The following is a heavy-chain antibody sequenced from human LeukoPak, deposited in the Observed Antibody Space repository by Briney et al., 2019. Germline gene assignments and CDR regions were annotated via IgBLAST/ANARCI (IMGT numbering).Heavy chain of an antibody. J-gene: IGHJ4*02. CDR3: ARERTYDFWSGSFDY. CDR1: GGSFSVYY. Sequence: PSETLSLTCAVYGGSFSVYYWSWIRRPPGKGLEWIGETNHSGSTNYNPSLKSRVTISVDTSKNQFSLKLSSVTAADTAVYYCARERTYDFWSGSFDYWGQGTLVTVSS. CDR2: TNHSGST. D-gene: IGHD3-3*01. V-gene: IGHV4-34*01.